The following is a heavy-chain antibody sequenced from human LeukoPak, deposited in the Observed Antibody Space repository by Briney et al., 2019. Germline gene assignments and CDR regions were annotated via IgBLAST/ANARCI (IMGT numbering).Heavy chain of an antibody. V-gene: IGHV3-7*01. CDR2: IKQDGSET. CDR1: GFTFSSYW. D-gene: IGHD2-21*02. Sequence: PAGSRRPSCAASGFTFSSYWISWVRQAPGKGLEWVAYIKQDGSETYYVDSVSGRFTISRDNDKNSLYLQMNSLRAEDTAVYYCAREWVVVTATTSYDAFDIWGQGTMVTVSS. J-gene: IGHJ3*02. CDR3: AREWVVVTATTSYDAFDI.